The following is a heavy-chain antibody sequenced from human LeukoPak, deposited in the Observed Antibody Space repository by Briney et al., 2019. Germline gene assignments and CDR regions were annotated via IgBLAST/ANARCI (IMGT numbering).Heavy chain of an antibody. CDR1: GYTFTGYY. D-gene: IGHD3-10*01. CDR3: ARDRYYYGSGSTSFDY. V-gene: IGHV1-2*02. Sequence: GASVKVSRKASGYTFTGYYMHWVRQAPGQGLEWMGWINPNSGGTNYAQKFQGRVTMTRDTSISTAYMELSRLRSDDTAVYYCARDRYYYGSGSTSFDYWGQGTLVTVSS. J-gene: IGHJ4*02. CDR2: INPNSGGT.